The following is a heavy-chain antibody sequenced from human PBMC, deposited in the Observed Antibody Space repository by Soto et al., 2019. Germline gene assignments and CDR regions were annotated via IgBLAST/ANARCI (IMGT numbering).Heavy chain of an antibody. CDR2: ISIGGTPI. D-gene: IGHD3-10*01. Sequence: GGSLRLSCEASGFTFSDYYMSWIRQVPGKGLEWVSYISIGGTPIYYADSVKGRFTISRDNAQNSLYLHMTSLTAEDTALYYCVRGPEELVYYNGIDVWGQGTTVTV. J-gene: IGHJ6*02. V-gene: IGHV3-11*01. CDR1: GFTFSDYY. CDR3: VRGPEELVYYNGIDV.